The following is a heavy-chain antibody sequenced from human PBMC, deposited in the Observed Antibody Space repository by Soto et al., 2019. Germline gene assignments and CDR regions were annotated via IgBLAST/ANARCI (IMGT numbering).Heavy chain of an antibody. CDR3: ARASSGYYDLDY. Sequence: SETLSLTCAVYGGSFSGYYWSWIRQPPGKGLEWIGEINHSGSTNYNPSLKSRVTISVDTSKNQFSLKLSSVTAADTAVYYCARASSGYYDLDYWGQGTLVTVSS. CDR1: GGSFSGYY. CDR2: INHSGST. V-gene: IGHV4-34*01. D-gene: IGHD3-22*01. J-gene: IGHJ4*02.